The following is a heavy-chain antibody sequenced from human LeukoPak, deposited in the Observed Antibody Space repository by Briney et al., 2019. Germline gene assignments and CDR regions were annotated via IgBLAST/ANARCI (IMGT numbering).Heavy chain of an antibody. D-gene: IGHD2-21*01. V-gene: IGHV3-33*01. Sequence: GGSLRLSCVASGFTFSKYGMHWVRQAPGKGLQWLAIIGYDGHNNYYAASVKGRFTISRDNSKNTLFLEMNDLKAEDTAVDYWAREWGLIAVAGGPGYWGQGTLVTVSS. CDR2: IGYDGHNN. J-gene: IGHJ4*02. CDR1: GFTFSKYG. CDR3: AREWGLIAVAGGPGY.